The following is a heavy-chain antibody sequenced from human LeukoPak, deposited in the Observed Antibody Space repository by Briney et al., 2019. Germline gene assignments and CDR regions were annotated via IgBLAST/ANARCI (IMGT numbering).Heavy chain of an antibody. Sequence: GGSPRLSCAASGFTFSSYAMSWVRQAPGKGLEWVSAISGSGGSTYYADSVKGRFTISRDNSKNTLYLQMNSLRAEDTAVYYCAKDLGDYLSGDLNYWGQGTLVTVSS. V-gene: IGHV3-23*01. CDR2: ISGSGGST. J-gene: IGHJ4*02. CDR3: AKDLGDYLSGDLNY. D-gene: IGHD4-17*01. CDR1: GFTFSSYA.